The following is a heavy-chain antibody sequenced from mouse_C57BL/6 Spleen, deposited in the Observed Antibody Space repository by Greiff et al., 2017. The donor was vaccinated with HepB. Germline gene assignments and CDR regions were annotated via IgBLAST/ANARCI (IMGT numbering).Heavy chain of an antibody. CDR2: INPSNGGT. Sequence: QVQLQQPGTELVKPGASVKLSCKASGYTFTSYWMHWVKQRPGQGLEWIGNINPSNGGTNCNEKFKSKATLTVDKSSSTAYMQLSSLTSEDSAVYYCARDRQLRSAWFAYWGQGTLVTVSA. D-gene: IGHD3-2*02. V-gene: IGHV1-53*01. CDR3: ARDRQLRSAWFAY. J-gene: IGHJ3*01. CDR1: GYTFTSYW.